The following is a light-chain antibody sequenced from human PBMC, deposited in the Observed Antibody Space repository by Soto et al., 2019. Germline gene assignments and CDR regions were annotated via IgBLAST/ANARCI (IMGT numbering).Light chain of an antibody. Sequence: EIVMTQSPVTLSVSPGERATLSCRASQSVSSKLAWYQQKPGQPPRLLIYDASNRATGIPDRFIGSGSGTEFTLTITSLQSEDFAVYYCQRYSDWPPWTFGQGTKVEIK. V-gene: IGKV3-15*01. CDR2: DAS. CDR1: QSVSSK. CDR3: QRYSDWPPWT. J-gene: IGKJ1*01.